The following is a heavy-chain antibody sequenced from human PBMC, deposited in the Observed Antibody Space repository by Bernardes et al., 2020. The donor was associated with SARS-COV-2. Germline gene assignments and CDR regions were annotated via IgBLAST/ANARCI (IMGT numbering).Heavy chain of an antibody. V-gene: IGHV4-34*01. CDR2: INHSGST. CDR3: ARGTRWNISSSSLFRRRGSTLLGLNV. CDR1: GGSFSGYY. J-gene: IGHJ6*02. D-gene: IGHD6-13*01. Sequence: SETLSLTCAVYGGSFSGYYWSWIRQPPGKGLEWIGEINHSGSTDYNLSLKGRVTISIDTSKNQFSLKFRSVTAADTAVYYCARGTRWNISSSSLFRRRGSTLLGLNVWGQGTMVTVSS.